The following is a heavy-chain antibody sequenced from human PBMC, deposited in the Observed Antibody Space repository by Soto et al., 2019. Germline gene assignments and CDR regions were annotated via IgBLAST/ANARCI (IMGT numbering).Heavy chain of an antibody. D-gene: IGHD3-22*01. CDR2: ISTYNGNT. CDR3: ARAKVLITPNWFDP. Sequence: QVQLVQSAGEVKKPGASVKVSCKASGYTFTTYGITWVRQAPGQGLEYLGWISTYNGNTDFAQKVQNRVTFTTDTSNNTAYMELRSLRPDDTAVYYCARAKVLITPNWFDPWGQGTLVTVSS. V-gene: IGHV1-18*01. J-gene: IGHJ5*02. CDR1: GYTFTTYG.